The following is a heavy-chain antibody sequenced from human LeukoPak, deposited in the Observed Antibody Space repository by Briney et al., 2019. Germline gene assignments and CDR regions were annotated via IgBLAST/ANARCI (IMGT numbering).Heavy chain of an antibody. J-gene: IGHJ5*02. CDR2: VTHSGST. CDR3: ARGGVGGCSGGSCYSRATRFDP. Sequence: SETLSLTCAVSGGSLSKYFWNWIRQSPGKGLEWIGDVTHSGSTNYNPSLKSRVSMSADTSKNQFSLKLNSVTAADTAVYYCARGGVGGCSGGSCYSRATRFDPWGQGTLVTVSS. D-gene: IGHD2-15*01. CDR1: GGSLSKYF. V-gene: IGHV4-34*01.